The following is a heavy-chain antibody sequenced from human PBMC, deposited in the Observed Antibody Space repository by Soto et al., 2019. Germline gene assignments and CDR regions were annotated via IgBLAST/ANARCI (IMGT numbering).Heavy chain of an antibody. CDR2: INPSGGST. V-gene: IGHV1-46*01. Sequence: ASVKVSCKASGYTFTSYYMHWVRQAPGQGLEWMGIINPSGGSTSYAQKFQGWVTMTRDTSISTAYMELSRLRSDDTAVYYCARDRYCSSTSCYGGDYYYGMDVWGQGTTVTVSS. CDR3: ARDRYCSSTSCYGGDYYYGMDV. J-gene: IGHJ6*02. CDR1: GYTFTSYY. D-gene: IGHD2-2*01.